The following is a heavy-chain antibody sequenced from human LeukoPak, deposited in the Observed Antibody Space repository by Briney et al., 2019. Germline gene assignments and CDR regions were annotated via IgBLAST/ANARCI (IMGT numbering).Heavy chain of an antibody. CDR1: GFTFSSYA. CDR2: ISYDGSNK. CDR3: ARDRYYCYDSSGYLY. D-gene: IGHD3-22*01. Sequence: GGSLRLSCAASGFTFSSYAMHWVRQAPGKGLEWVAVISYDGSNKYYADSVKGRFTISRDNSKNTLYLQMNSLRAEDTAVYYCARDRYYCYDSSGYLYWGQGTLVTVSS. J-gene: IGHJ4*02. V-gene: IGHV3-30*01.